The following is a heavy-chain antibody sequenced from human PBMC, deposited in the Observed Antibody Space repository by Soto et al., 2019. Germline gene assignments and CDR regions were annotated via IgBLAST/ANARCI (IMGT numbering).Heavy chain of an antibody. CDR2: ISGSGGST. CDR3: AKDPPASLAAADPNWFDP. CDR1: GFTFSSYA. J-gene: IGHJ5*02. V-gene: IGHV3-23*01. Sequence: PGGSLRLSCAASGFTFSSYAMSWVRQAPGKGLEWVSAISGSGGSTYYADSVKGRFTISRDNSKNTLYLQMNSLRAEDTAVYYCAKDPPASLAAADPNWFDPWGQGTLVTVSS. D-gene: IGHD6-13*01.